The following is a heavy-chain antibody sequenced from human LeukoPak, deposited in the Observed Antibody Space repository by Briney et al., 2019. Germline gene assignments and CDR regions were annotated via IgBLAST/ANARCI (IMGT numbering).Heavy chain of an antibody. J-gene: IGHJ4*02. CDR2: IYYSGST. CDR3: ARQRGATLVYYFDY. CDR1: GDSISSYY. V-gene: IGHV4-59*08. D-gene: IGHD1-26*01. Sequence: SETLSLTCTVSGDSISSYYWSWIRQPPGKGLEWIGYIYYSGSTNYNPSLKSRVTISVDTSKNQFSLKLSSVAAADTAVYYCARQRGATLVYYFDYWGQGTLVTVSS.